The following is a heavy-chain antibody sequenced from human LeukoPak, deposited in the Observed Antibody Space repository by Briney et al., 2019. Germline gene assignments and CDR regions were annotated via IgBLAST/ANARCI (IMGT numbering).Heavy chain of an antibody. CDR2: MIHSGST. Sequence: SETLSLTCAVYGGSFSGYSWSWIRQPPGKGLEWVGEMIHSGSTNYNPSLKSRVTISVDTSKNQFSLKVSSVTAADTAVYYCARVNSSGWTYYFDYWGQGTLVTVSS. CDR1: GGSFSGYS. V-gene: IGHV4-34*12. J-gene: IGHJ4*02. CDR3: ARVNSSGWTYYFDY. D-gene: IGHD6-19*01.